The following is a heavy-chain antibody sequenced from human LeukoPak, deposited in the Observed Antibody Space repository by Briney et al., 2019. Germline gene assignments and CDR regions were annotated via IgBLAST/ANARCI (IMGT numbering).Heavy chain of an antibody. Sequence: ASVKVSCKASGYTFTSYDINWVRQATGQGLEWTGWMNPNSGNTNYAQKLQGRVTMTTDTSTSTAYMELRSLRSDDTAVYYCARVTPAFDIWGQGTMVTVSS. V-gene: IGHV1-18*01. CDR3: ARVTPAFDI. CDR1: GYTFTSYD. J-gene: IGHJ3*02. CDR2: MNPNSGNT. D-gene: IGHD1-14*01.